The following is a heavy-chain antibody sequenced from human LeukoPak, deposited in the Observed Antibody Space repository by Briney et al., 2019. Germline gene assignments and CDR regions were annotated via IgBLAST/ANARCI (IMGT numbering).Heavy chain of an antibody. CDR3: ARDSIAAAGTHFDY. D-gene: IGHD6-13*01. CDR1: GFTFDDYG. CDR2: INWNGGST. V-gene: IGHV3-20*04. Sequence: PGGSLRLSCAASGFTFDDYGMSWVRQAPGKGLEWVSGINWNGGSTGYADSVKGRFTISRDNAKNSLYLQMNSLRTEDTAVYYCARDSIAAAGTHFDYWGRGTLVTVSS. J-gene: IGHJ4*02.